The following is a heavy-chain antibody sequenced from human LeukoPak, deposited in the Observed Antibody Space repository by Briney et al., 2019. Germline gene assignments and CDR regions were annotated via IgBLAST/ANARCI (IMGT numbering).Heavy chain of an antibody. Sequence: GGSLRLSCSASGFTFSRYAMHWVRQAPGKGLEYVSAISSNGGSTYYADSVKGRFTISRDNSKNTLYLQMSSLRAEDTAVYYCVKDNGWYQNPFEYWGQGTLVIASS. D-gene: IGHD6-19*01. CDR3: VKDNGWYQNPFEY. CDR1: GFTFSRYA. V-gene: IGHV3-64D*06. J-gene: IGHJ4*02. CDR2: ISSNGGST.